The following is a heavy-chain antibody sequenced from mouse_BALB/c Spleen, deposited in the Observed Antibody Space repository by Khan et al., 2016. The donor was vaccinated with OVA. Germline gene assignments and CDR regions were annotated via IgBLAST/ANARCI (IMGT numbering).Heavy chain of an antibody. CDR2: INTYTGAP. D-gene: IGHD2-14*01. Sequence: QIQLVQSGPELKKPGETVKISCKASGYTFTNYGMNWVKQAPGKGLKWMGWINTYTGAPTYADDFKGRFAFSLETSASTAYLQINNLKNEDTATYCVARKYYRYDAMDYGGQGTSVTVSS. J-gene: IGHJ4*01. CDR1: GYTFTNYG. V-gene: IGHV9-3-1*01. CDR3: ARKYYRYDAMDY.